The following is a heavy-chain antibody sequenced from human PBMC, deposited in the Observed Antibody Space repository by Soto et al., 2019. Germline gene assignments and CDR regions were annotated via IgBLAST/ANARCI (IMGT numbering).Heavy chain of an antibody. CDR1: GGTFSSYA. J-gene: IGHJ6*02. V-gene: IGHV1-69*12. Sequence: QVQLVQSGAEVKKPGSSVKVSCKASGGTFSSYAISWVRQAPGQGLEWMGGIIPIFGTANYAQKFQGRGTMTADESTSTAYMELSSLRSEDTAVYYCAREGGSGNYRYYAMDVWGQGTTVTVSS. CDR2: IIPIFGTA. CDR3: AREGGSGNYRYYAMDV. D-gene: IGHD3-10*01.